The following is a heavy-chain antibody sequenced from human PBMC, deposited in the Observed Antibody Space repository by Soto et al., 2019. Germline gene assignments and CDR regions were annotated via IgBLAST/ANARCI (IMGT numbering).Heavy chain of an antibody. CDR1: GFTVSSKY. CDR2: IQSGGTT. Sequence: EVQLVESGGGLVQPGGSLRLSCAASGFTVSSKYMSWVRQAPGKGLEWVSVIQSGGTTYYADSAKGRFTISRESSKNMLHRQMDSLRAEDTAVYYCARDDILCSGGSCYGVPMEVWGKGPRVTVSS. V-gene: IGHV3-66*01. CDR3: ARDDILCSGGSCYGVPMEV. D-gene: IGHD2-15*01. J-gene: IGHJ6*03.